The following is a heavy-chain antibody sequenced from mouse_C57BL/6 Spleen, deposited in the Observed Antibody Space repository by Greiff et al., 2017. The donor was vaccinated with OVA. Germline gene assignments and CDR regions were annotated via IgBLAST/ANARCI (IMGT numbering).Heavy chain of an antibody. D-gene: IGHD2-2*01. Sequence: QVQLQQPGAELVKPGASVKMSCKASGYTFTSYWITWVKQRPGQGLEWIGDIYPGSGSTNYNEKFKSKATLTVDTSSSTAYMQISSLTSEDSAVYYCARGGLRYFDVWGTGTTVTVSS. CDR1: GYTFTSYW. V-gene: IGHV1-55*01. J-gene: IGHJ1*03. CDR2: IYPGSGST. CDR3: ARGGLRYFDV.